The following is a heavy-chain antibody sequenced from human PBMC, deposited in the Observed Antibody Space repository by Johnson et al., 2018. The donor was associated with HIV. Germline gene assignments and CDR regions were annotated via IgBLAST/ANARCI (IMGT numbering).Heavy chain of an antibody. CDR3: ARDRKSGSYGVYAFDI. Sequence: VQLVESGGGLVQPGGSLRLSCAASGFTVSSNYMSWVRQAPGQGLEWVSGINWNGGSTGYADSVKGRFTISRDNAKNSLYLQMNSLRADDTAVYYCARDRKSGSYGVYAFDIWGQGTMVTVSS. CDR1: GFTVSSNY. V-gene: IGHV3-66*01. D-gene: IGHD1-26*01. CDR2: INWNGGST. J-gene: IGHJ3*02.